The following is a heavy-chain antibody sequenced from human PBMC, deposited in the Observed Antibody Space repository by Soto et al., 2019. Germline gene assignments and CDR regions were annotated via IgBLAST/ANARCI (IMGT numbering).Heavy chain of an antibody. CDR1: GFTFSNAW. J-gene: IGHJ4*02. Sequence: VQLVESGGGVVQPGRSLRLSCAASGFTFSNAWMSWVRQAPGKGLEWVGRIKSKTDGGTTDYAAPVKGRFTISRDDSKNTLYLQMNSLKTEDTAVYYCTTDRGVTRRVYWGQGTLVTVSS. CDR3: TTDRGVTRRVY. V-gene: IGHV3-15*01. D-gene: IGHD2-21*02. CDR2: IKSKTDGGTT.